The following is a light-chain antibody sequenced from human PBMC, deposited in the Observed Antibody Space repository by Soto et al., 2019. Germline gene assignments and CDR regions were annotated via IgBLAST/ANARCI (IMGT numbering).Light chain of an antibody. CDR2: GAS. J-gene: IGKJ1*01. CDR1: QTVLTN. CDR3: QQYGSSHTWT. V-gene: IGKV3-20*01. Sequence: EIVMTQSPATLSVSPGARVTLSCRASQTVLTNLAWYHQKPGQATRLLIYGASTRATGIPDRFSGSGSGTDFTLTISRLEPEDSALYYCQQYGSSHTWTFGQGTKVDIK.